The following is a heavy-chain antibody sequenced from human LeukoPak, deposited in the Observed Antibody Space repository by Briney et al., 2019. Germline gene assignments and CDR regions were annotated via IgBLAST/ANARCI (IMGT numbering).Heavy chain of an antibody. D-gene: IGHD3-10*01. CDR2: IYYSGST. Sequence: PSETLSLTCTVSGGSISSYYWSWIRQPPGKGLEWIGYIYYSGSTNYNPSLKSRVTISVDTSKNQFSLKLSSVTAADTAVYYCARAMEYYYGSGSYHFDYWGQGTLVTVSS. CDR1: GGSISSYY. CDR3: ARAMEYYYGSGSYHFDY. V-gene: IGHV4-59*01. J-gene: IGHJ4*02.